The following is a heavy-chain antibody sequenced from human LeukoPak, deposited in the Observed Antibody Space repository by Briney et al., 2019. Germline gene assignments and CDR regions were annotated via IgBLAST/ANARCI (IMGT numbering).Heavy chain of an antibody. CDR1: GGSISSGSYY. CDR3: ARGGGFSLDY. J-gene: IGHJ4*02. V-gene: IGHV4-61*02. CDR2: IYTSGST. Sequence: SQTLSLTCTVSGGSISSGSYYWSWIRQPAGKGLEWIGRIYTSGSTNYNPSLKSRVTMSVDTSKNQFSLKLSSVTAADTAVYYCARGGGFSLDYWGQGTLVTVSS.